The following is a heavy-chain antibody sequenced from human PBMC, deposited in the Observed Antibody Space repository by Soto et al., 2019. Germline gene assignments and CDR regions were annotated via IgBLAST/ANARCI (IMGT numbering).Heavy chain of an antibody. CDR1: GGSISSGGYS. CDR3: ARAMTTVTTTDY. J-gene: IGHJ4*02. D-gene: IGHD4-17*01. Sequence: QLQLQESGSGLVKPSQTLSLTCAVSGGSISSGGYSSSRIRQPPGKGLEWIGYIFHSGSTYYNPSLKSRVTISVDRSKNQFSLKLSSVTAANTAVYYCARAMTTVTTTDYWGQGTLVTVSS. V-gene: IGHV4-30-2*01. CDR2: IFHSGST.